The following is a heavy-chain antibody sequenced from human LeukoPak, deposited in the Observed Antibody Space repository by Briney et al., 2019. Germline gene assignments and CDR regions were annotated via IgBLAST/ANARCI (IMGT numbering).Heavy chain of an antibody. J-gene: IGHJ4*02. CDR1: GFTFSSSW. CDR3: ARYGLTAALDF. V-gene: IGHV3-7*01. CDR2: IKPDGSEK. Sequence: GGSLRLSCAASGFTFSSSWMSWVRQAPGKGLEWVANIKPDGSEKFHVDSVKGRFTISRDNSKSSLSLQMNSLRAEDTAAYYCARYGLTAALDFWGQGTLVTVSS. D-gene: IGHD2-21*02.